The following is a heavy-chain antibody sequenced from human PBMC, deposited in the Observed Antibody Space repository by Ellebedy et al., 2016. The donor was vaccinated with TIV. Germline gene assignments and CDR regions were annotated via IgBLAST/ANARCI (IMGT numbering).Heavy chain of an antibody. J-gene: IGHJ4*02. CDR1: GVSMTSGDNY. CDR2: VSHKADS. Sequence: MPSETLSLTCTVSGVSMTSGDNYWGWIRNPPGMGLEGIGSVSHKADSYYNPPLQSHTTISVDTSKSQFSLSLTSVASADTARYYCASHSGFYSGWTFAYWGLGTLVTVSS. V-gene: IGHV4-39*07. CDR3: ASHSGFYSGWTFAY. D-gene: IGHD5-12*01.